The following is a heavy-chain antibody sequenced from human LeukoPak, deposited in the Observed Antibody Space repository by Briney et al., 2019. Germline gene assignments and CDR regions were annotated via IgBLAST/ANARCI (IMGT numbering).Heavy chain of an antibody. CDR3: EDGIRDCSGGSCIDY. CDR1: RCTVSSNE. Sequence: VGTLRISCAASRCTVSSNEVTRIGQAPGNDLKRISVSYSGGRTYYADSVKGRFTISRDNSRNTLYLQMKCLRAEDSFFFQAEDGIRDCSGGSCIDYWGQGTLVTVSS. V-gene: IGHV3-53*01. J-gene: IGHJ4*02. D-gene: IGHD2-15*01. CDR2: SYSGGRT.